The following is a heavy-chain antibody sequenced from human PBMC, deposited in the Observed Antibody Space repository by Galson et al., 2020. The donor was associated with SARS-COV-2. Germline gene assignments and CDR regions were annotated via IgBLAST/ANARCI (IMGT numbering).Heavy chain of an antibody. V-gene: IGHV4-4*02. D-gene: IGHD2-15*01. CDR2: IHHSGNT. J-gene: IGHJ5*02. Sequence: SETLSLTCAVSGGSISNTNWWSWVRQPPGKRLEWIGEIHHSGNTNYNPSLNSRVTISVDTSTNQFSLKLISVTAADTAVYYCARLGDCSGGTCYSRGYNWFDPWGQGTLVTVSS. CDR1: GGSISNTNW. CDR3: ARLGDCSGGTCYSRGYNWFDP.